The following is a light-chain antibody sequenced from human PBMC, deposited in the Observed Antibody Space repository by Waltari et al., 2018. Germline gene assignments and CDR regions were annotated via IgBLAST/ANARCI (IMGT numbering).Light chain of an antibody. J-gene: IGKJ1*01. Sequence: IVLTQSPGTLPLPPGESATLSCRTSQSVTRALALYQQKPGQAPRLLIYGASNRATGIPDRFSGSGSGTDFSLTISSLEPEDFAVYYCQHYLRLPVTFGQGTKVEVK. CDR3: QHYLRLPVT. CDR2: GAS. CDR1: QSVTRA. V-gene: IGKV3-20*01.